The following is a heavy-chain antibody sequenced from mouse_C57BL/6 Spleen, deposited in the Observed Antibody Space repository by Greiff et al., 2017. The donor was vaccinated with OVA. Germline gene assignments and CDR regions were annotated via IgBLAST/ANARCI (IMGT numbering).Heavy chain of an antibody. V-gene: IGHV1-74*01. CDR2: IHPSDSDT. Sequence: QVQLQQSGAELVKPGASVKVSCKASGYTFTSYWMHWVKQRPGQGLEWIGRIHPSDSDTNYNQKFKGKATLTVDKSSSTAYMQLSSLTSEDSAVYYCAMGDYDSAWLAYWGQGTLVTVSA. J-gene: IGHJ3*01. D-gene: IGHD2-4*01. CDR3: AMGDYDSAWLAY. CDR1: GYTFTSYW.